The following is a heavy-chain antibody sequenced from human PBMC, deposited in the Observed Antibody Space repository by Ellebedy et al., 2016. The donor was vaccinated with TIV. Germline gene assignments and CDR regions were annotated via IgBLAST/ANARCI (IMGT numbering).Heavy chain of an antibody. CDR3: ARVSGSFSLNWFDP. V-gene: IGHV3-48*02. Sequence: GESLKISCAASGFTFSSYSMNWVRQAPGKGLEWVSYISSSSSTIYYADSVKGRFTISRDNAKNSLYLQMNSLRDEDTAVYYCARVSGSFSLNWFDPWGQGTLVTVSS. D-gene: IGHD3-10*01. CDR2: ISSSSSTI. CDR1: GFTFSSYS. J-gene: IGHJ5*02.